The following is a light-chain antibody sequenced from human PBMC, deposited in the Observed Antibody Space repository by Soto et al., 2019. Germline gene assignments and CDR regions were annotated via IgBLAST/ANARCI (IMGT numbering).Light chain of an antibody. Sequence: QSVLTQPASVSGSPGQSITISCTGTSSDVGSYNLVSWYQHHPGKAPQLMIFVVSKRPSGVSNRFSGSKSGNTASLTISGLQAEDEADYYCCSYAGDNYVFGAGTKVTVL. J-gene: IGLJ1*01. V-gene: IGLV2-23*02. CDR1: SSDVGSYNL. CDR3: CSYAGDNYV. CDR2: VVS.